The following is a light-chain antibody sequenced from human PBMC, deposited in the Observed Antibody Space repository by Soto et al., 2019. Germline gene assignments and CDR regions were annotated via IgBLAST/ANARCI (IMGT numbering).Light chain of an antibody. Sequence: QSVLTQSPSASASLGASVKLTCTLSSVHSNYAIAWHQQQSEKGPRYLMKLNSDGSHSKGDGIPDRFSGSSSGAERYLTISILQSEDEADYYCQTWGSGIVVFGGGTKVNVL. CDR1: SVHSNYA. V-gene: IGLV4-69*01. CDR2: LNSDGSH. CDR3: QTWGSGIVV. J-gene: IGLJ2*01.